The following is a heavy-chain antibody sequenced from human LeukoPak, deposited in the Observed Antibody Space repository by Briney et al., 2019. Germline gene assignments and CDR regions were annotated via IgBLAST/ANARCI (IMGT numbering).Heavy chain of an antibody. CDR1: GYTFTGYY. D-gene: IGHD2-8*02. Sequence: ASVKVSCKASGYTFTGYYMHWVRQAPGQGLEWMGWISAYNGNTNYAQKLQGRVTMTTDTSTSTAYMELRSLRSDDTAVYYCARDPGILTYYYYGMDVWGQGTTVTVSS. CDR2: ISAYNGNT. J-gene: IGHJ6*02. CDR3: ARDPGILTYYYYGMDV. V-gene: IGHV1-18*04.